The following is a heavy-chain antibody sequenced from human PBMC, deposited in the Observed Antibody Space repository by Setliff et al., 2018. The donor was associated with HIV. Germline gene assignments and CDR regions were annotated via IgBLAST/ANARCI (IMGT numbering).Heavy chain of an antibody. V-gene: IGHV4-31*03. CDR3: AKLGDSTGVYSYFDY. D-gene: IGHD7-27*01. CDR1: GRSITTCGSY. CDR2: IYHSGGT. Sequence: SETLSLTCSVSGRSITTCGSYWNWIRQHPGKGLEWIGYIYHSGGTYYTPSLQSRVTMSLDTSKNQFSLKLSSVTAADTAVYYCAKLGDSTGVYSYFDYWGKGTTVTVSS. J-gene: IGHJ4*02.